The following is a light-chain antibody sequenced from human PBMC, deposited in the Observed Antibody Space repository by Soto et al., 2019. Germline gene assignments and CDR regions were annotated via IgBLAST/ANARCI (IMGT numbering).Light chain of an antibody. Sequence: DIQVTQSPSTLSASIGDRVTITCRASQRISTRLAWFQQKPGRAPKLLIYQASSLESGVPSRFSGSGSGTQFTLTIRSLQPEDFATYYCKQYNRYWTFGQGTKV. CDR1: QRISTR. V-gene: IGKV1-5*03. CDR3: KQYNRYWT. CDR2: QAS. J-gene: IGKJ1*01.